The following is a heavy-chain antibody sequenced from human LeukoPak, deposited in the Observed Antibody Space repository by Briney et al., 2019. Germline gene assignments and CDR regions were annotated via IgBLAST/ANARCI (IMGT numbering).Heavy chain of an antibody. CDR2: ISSSGSTI. V-gene: IGHV3-11*01. J-gene: IGHJ4*02. D-gene: IGHD6-19*01. CDR3: APHAVAGIGDY. Sequence: GGSLRLSCAASGFTFSDYYMSWIRQAPGRGLEWVSYISSSGSTIYYADSVKGRFTISRDNAKNSLYLQMNSLRAEDTAVYYCAPHAVAGIGDYWGQGTLVTVSS. CDR1: GFTFSDYY.